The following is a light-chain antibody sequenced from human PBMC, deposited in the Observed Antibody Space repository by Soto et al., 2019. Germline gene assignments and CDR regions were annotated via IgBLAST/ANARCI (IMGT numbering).Light chain of an antibody. J-gene: IGKJ3*01. CDR3: QQYNSYPS. V-gene: IGKV1-5*01. CDR1: QSISSW. Sequence: DIQMTQSPSTLSASVGDRVTITCRASQSISSWLAWYQQKPGKAPKLLIYDASSLKSGVPSRFSGSGSGTEFTLTISSLQPDDFATYYCQQYNSYPSFGPGTKVDIK. CDR2: DAS.